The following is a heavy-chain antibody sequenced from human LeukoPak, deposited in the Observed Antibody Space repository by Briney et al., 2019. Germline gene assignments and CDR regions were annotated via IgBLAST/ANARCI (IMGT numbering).Heavy chain of an antibody. CDR1: GYTLTELS. V-gene: IGHV1-24*01. Sequence: KVSCKVSGYTLTELSMQWVRQAPGKGLEGVGGFDPEDGETIYAQKFHGRVTMTEDTSPDTAYMALSSLRSGDTAVDCCATDSPYGGVGYFFWGQGTLVTVSS. CDR3: ATDSPYGGVGYFF. D-gene: IGHD5-18*01. J-gene: IGHJ4*02. CDR2: FDPEDGET.